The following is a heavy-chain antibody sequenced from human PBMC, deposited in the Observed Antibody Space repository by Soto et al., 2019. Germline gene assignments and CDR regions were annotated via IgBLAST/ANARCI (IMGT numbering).Heavy chain of an antibody. V-gene: IGHV4-30-2*01. D-gene: IGHD2-2*01. J-gene: IGHJ5*02. Sequence: QVQLQEAGSRLVKTSETLSLTCTVSGSAFSSGAFAWTWIRQPPKKGLEWIGYIYHGGTTSYNPSLGGRVTMSVDRSRNQFSLKLTSVTAADTAMYYCARGLRRPAASIPGVFAPWGQGTLITVSA. CDR3: ARGLRRPAASIPGVFAP. CDR2: IYHGGTT. CDR1: GSAFSSGAFA.